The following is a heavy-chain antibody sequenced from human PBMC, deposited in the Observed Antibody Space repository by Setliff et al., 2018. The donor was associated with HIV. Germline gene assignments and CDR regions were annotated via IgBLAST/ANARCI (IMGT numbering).Heavy chain of an antibody. V-gene: IGHV1-18*01. CDR2: ISPYSGNT. CDR1: GYTFSNYG. CDR3: ARKPTGSPSDY. D-gene: IGHD2-2*01. J-gene: IGHJ4*02. Sequence: ASVKVSCKASGYTFSNYGISWVRQAPGQGLEWMGWISPYSGNTNYVQKLQGRVTITTDTSTSTAYMELRSLRSDDTALYYCARKPTGSPSDYWGQGTLVTVSS.